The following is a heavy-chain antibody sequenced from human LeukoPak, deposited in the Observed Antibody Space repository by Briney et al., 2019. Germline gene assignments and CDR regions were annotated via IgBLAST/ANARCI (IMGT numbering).Heavy chain of an antibody. V-gene: IGHV1-2*02. D-gene: IGHD6-13*01. CDR1: GYTLSVYY. J-gene: IGHJ4*02. Sequence: ASVKVSCKASGYTLSVYYMHWVRQAPGQGLEWMGWINPNSGGTNYAQKFQGRVTMTTSISTAYMDLSSLRSDDTAVYYCARWSSSWESFDYWGQGTLVTVSS. CDR2: INPNSGGT. CDR3: ARWSSSWESFDY.